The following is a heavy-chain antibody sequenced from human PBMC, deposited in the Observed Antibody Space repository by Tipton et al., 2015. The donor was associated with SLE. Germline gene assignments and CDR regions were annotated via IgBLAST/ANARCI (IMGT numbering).Heavy chain of an antibody. V-gene: IGHV4-4*08. Sequence: TLSLTCAVYGGSFSSYYWSWIRQPPGKGLEWIGRIYTSGSTNYNPSLKSRVTISVDTSKNQFSLKLSSVTAADTAVYYCAREGIAAAGTPPFDYWGQGTLVTVSS. J-gene: IGHJ4*02. CDR1: GGSFSSYY. CDR2: IYTSGST. CDR3: AREGIAAAGTPPFDY. D-gene: IGHD6-13*01.